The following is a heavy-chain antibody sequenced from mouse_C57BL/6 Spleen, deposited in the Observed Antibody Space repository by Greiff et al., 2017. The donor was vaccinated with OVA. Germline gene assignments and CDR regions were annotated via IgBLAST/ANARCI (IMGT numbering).Heavy chain of an antibody. Sequence: VQLQQSGAELVRPGASVKLSCTASGFNIKDYYMHWVKQRPEQGLEWIGRIDPEDGDTEYAAKFQGKATMTADTSSNTAYLQLSSLTSEDTAIYYYTTPIYYDYDEGFAYWGQGTLVTVSA. J-gene: IGHJ3*01. V-gene: IGHV14-1*01. CDR2: IDPEDGDT. CDR3: TTPIYYDYDEGFAY. CDR1: GFNIKDYY. D-gene: IGHD2-4*01.